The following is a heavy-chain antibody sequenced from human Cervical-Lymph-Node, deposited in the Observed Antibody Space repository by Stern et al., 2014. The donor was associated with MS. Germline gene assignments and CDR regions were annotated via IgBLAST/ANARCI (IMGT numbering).Heavy chain of an antibody. J-gene: IGHJ4*02. Sequence: VQLVESGAEVKNPGASVKVSGRVSGHTLTEVSIHWVRQVPGKGLEWMGGFNPEDGETVYTQKFQGRVIMTEDTSTETAYMELSSLRSEDTAVYYCVVIAGTYWGQGTLVTVSS. V-gene: IGHV1-24*01. CDR3: VVIAGTY. CDR1: GHTLTEVS. CDR2: FNPEDGET. D-gene: IGHD1-7*01.